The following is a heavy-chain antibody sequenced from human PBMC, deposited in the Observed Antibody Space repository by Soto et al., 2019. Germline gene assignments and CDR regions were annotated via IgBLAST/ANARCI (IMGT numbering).Heavy chain of an antibody. J-gene: IGHJ4*02. V-gene: IGHV3-23*01. CDR1: GFTFSNYA. Sequence: GGSLRLSCAASGFTFSNYAMSWVRETPEKGLEWVSAISGSGGATYYADSVKGRFTISRDNSKNTLYLQLNSLRTEDTATYYCTKVYGSGSSDYWGQGTLVTVSS. CDR3: TKVYGSGSSDY. D-gene: IGHD3-10*01. CDR2: ISGSGGAT.